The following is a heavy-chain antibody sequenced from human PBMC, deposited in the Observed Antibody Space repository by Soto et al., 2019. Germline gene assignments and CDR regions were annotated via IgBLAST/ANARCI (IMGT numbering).Heavy chain of an antibody. V-gene: IGHV3-30*18. CDR1: GFTFSSYG. J-gene: IGHJ6*02. D-gene: IGHD1-26*01. Sequence: LRLSFAASGFTFSSYGMHWVRQAPGKGLEWVTVISYDGGNKYYADSVKGRFTISRDNSKNTLYLQMNSLRAEDTAVYYCAKSAGVGYYYYGMDVWGQGTTVTVSS. CDR3: AKSAGVGYYYYGMDV. CDR2: ISYDGGNK.